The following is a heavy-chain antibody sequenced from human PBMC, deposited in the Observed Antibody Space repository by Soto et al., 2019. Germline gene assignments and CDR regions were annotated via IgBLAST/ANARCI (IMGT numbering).Heavy chain of an antibody. V-gene: IGHV2-5*01. Sequence: SGPTLVNPTQTLTLTCTFSGFSLSRGGVGVGWIRRPPGKALEWLALTYWNDDNRYSPALKSRLTITKDTSKNQVVLTMTNMDSVDTATYYCAHRGYGDYPRDNWFDPWGQGTLVTV. J-gene: IGHJ5*02. CDR3: AHRGYGDYPRDNWFDP. D-gene: IGHD4-17*01. CDR1: GFSLSRGGVG. CDR2: TYWNDDN.